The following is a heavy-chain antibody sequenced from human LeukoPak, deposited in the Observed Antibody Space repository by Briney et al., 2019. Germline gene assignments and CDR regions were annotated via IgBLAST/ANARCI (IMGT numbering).Heavy chain of an antibody. D-gene: IGHD6-6*01. CDR1: GFTFSSYS. V-gene: IGHV3-21*01. CDR2: ISSSSSYI. J-gene: IGHJ4*02. Sequence: PGGSLRLSCAASGFTFSSYSMNWVRQAPGKGLEWVSSISSSSSYIYYADSVKGRFTISRDNAKNSLYLQMNSLRAEDTAVYYCARGGRIAARFGRDDYRGQGTLVTVSS. CDR3: ARGGRIAARFGRDDY.